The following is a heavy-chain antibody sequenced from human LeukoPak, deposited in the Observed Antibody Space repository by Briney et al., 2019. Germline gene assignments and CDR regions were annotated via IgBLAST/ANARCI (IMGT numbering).Heavy chain of an antibody. J-gene: IGHJ4*02. CDR2: ISYDGSNK. Sequence: GGSLRLSCAASGFTFSSYAMHWVRQAPGKGLEWVAVISYDGSNKYYADSVKGRFTISRDNSKNTLYLQMNSLRAEDTAVYYCARDGDYFDYWGQGTLVTVSS. CDR3: ARDGDYFDY. V-gene: IGHV3-30-3*01. D-gene: IGHD3-16*01. CDR1: GFTFSSYA.